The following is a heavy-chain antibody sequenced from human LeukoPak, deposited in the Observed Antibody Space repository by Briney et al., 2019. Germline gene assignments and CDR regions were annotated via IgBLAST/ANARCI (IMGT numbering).Heavy chain of an antibody. V-gene: IGHV3-7*01. J-gene: IGHJ6*02. Sequence: GGSLRLSCAASGFTFSSYWMSWVRQAPGKGLEWMANIKQDGSEKYYVDSVKGRFTISRDNAKNSLYLQMNSLRAEDTAVYYCARDGDIVVVPAAIGYYGMDVWGQGTTVTVSS. CDR2: IKQDGSEK. D-gene: IGHD2-2*01. CDR3: ARDGDIVVVPAAIGYYGMDV. CDR1: GFTFSSYW.